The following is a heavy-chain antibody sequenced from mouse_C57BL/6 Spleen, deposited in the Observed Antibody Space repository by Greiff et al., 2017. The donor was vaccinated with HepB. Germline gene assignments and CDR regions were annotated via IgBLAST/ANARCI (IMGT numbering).Heavy chain of an antibody. CDR3: AREDYYYGSRFAY. D-gene: IGHD1-1*01. CDR2: IDLSDSST. V-gene: IGHV1-50*01. CDR1: GYTFTSYW. Sequence: QVQLQQPGAELVQPGASVKLSCKASGYTFTSYWLQWVQQRPGQGLAWIGEIDLSDSSTNYNQKFKVKATVTVYTSNSTAYMQLSILTSEDSEVYYCAREDYYYGSRFAYWGQGTLVTVAA. J-gene: IGHJ3*01.